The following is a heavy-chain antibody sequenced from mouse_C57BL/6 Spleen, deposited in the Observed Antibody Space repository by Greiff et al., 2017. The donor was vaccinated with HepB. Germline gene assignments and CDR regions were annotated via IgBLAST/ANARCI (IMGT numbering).Heavy chain of an antibody. V-gene: IGHV1-50*01. CDR3: APGYDYDWFAY. J-gene: IGHJ3*01. CDR1: GYTFTSYW. CDR2: IDPSDSYT. D-gene: IGHD2-4*01. Sequence: VKLVEPGAELVKPGASVKLSCKASGYTFTSYWMQWVKQRPGQGLEWIGEIDPSDSYTNYNQKFKGKATLTVDTSSSTAYMQLSSLTSEDSAVYYCAPGYDYDWFAYWGQGTLVTVSA.